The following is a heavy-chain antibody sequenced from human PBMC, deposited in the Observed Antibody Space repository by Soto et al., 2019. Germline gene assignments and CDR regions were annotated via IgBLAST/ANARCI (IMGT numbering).Heavy chain of an antibody. D-gene: IGHD3-10*01. CDR2: IIPIFGTA. CDR1: GGTFSSYA. CDR3: ARELERDGELLYSPDY. Sequence: SVKVSCKASGGTFSSYAISWVRQAPGQGLEWMGGIIPIFGTANYAQKFQGRVTITADESTSTAYMELSSLRSEDTAVYYCARELERDGELLYSPDYWGQGTLVTVSS. V-gene: IGHV1-69*13. J-gene: IGHJ4*02.